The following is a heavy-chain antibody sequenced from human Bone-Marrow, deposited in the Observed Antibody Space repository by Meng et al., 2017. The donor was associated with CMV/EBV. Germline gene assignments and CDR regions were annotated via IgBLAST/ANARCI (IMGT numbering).Heavy chain of an antibody. D-gene: IGHD1-26*01. CDR1: GGSISSSCYY. V-gene: IGHV4-39*07. J-gene: IGHJ4*02. Sequence: SETLSLTCTVSGGSISSSCYYWGWIRQPPGKGLEWIGSIYYSGSTYYNPSLKSRVTISVDTSKNQFSLKLSSVTAADTAVYYCARDRWGSGSYGEGEFDYWGQGTLVTVSS. CDR2: IYYSGST. CDR3: ARDRWGSGSYGEGEFDY.